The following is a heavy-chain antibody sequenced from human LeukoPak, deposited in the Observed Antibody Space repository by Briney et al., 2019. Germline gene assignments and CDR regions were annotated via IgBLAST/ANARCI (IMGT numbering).Heavy chain of an antibody. V-gene: IGHV3-11*04. CDR2: ISSSGSTI. Sequence: GGSLRLSCAASGFTLSDYYMSWIRQAPGKGLEWVSYISSSGSTIYYADSVKGRFTISRDNAKNSLYLQMNSLRAEDTAVYYCARGYSSSWHHYYYYMDVWGKGTTVTVSS. CDR3: ARGYSSSWHHYYYYMDV. J-gene: IGHJ6*03. CDR1: GFTLSDYY. D-gene: IGHD6-13*01.